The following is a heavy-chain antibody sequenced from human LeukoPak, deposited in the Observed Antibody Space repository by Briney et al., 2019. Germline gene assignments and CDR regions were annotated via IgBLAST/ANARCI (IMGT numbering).Heavy chain of an antibody. Sequence: ASVKVSCKASGYTFTGYYMHWVRQAPGQGLEWMGWINPNSGGTNYAQKFQGRVTMTRDTSISTAYMELSRLRSDDTAVYYCARDGEQQLVLGGFYFDYWGQGTLVTVSS. J-gene: IGHJ4*02. V-gene: IGHV1-2*02. CDR1: GYTFTGYY. CDR2: INPNSGGT. D-gene: IGHD6-13*01. CDR3: ARDGEQQLVLGGFYFDY.